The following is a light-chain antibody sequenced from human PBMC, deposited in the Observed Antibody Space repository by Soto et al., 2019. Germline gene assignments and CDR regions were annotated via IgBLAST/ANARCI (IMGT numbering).Light chain of an antibody. CDR2: GTS. Sequence: EIVLTQSPGTLSLSPGERATLSCRASQSVSSHLSWYQQKPGQAPRVLIYGTSNRATGIPARFSGSGSGTDFTLTISSLEPEDFAVYYCQQRSNWPWTFGQGTKVDIK. CDR1: QSVSSH. V-gene: IGKV3-11*01. CDR3: QQRSNWPWT. J-gene: IGKJ1*01.